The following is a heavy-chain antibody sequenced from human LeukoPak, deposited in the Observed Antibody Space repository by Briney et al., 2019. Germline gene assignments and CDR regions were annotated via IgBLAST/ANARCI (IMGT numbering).Heavy chain of an antibody. J-gene: IGHJ4*02. CDR3: AKVGSITMIVVVLGDFDY. V-gene: IGHV3-23*01. CDR2: ISGSGGST. Sequence: GGSLRLSCAASGFTFSSYAMSWVRQAPGNGLEWVSAISGSGGSTYYADSVKGRFTISRDNSKNTLYLQMNSLRAEDTAVYYCAKVGSITMIVVVLGDFDYWGQGTLVTVSS. CDR1: GFTFSSYA. D-gene: IGHD3-22*01.